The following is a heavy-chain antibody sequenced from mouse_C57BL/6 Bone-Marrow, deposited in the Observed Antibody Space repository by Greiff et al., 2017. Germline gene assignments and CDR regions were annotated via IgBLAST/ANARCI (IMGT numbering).Heavy chain of an antibody. Sequence: QVQLQQSGAELVRPGASVTLSCTASGYTFTDYEMHWVKQTPVHGLEWIGAIDPETGGTAYTQKFKGKAILTAAKSSSTAYMELRSLTSEDSAVYYCTDDYDNYWGQGTTLTVSS. CDR1: GYTFTDYE. D-gene: IGHD2-4*01. J-gene: IGHJ2*01. CDR3: TDDYDNY. CDR2: IDPETGGT. V-gene: IGHV1-15*01.